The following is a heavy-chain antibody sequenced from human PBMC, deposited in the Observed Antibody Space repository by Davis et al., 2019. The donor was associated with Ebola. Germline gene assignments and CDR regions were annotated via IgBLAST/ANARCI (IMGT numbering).Heavy chain of an antibody. CDR1: GFAFSIHW. J-gene: IGHJ4*02. D-gene: IGHD2-2*01. CDR3: ARDAVPAAQDY. V-gene: IGHV3-7*03. Sequence: PGGSLRLSCVASGFAFSIHWMTWVRQAPGRGLEWVANIRQDGGETYYADSVKGRFAISRDNAKNSLYLQMNSLRAEDTAIYYCARDAVPAAQDYWGQGTLVTVSS. CDR2: IRQDGGET.